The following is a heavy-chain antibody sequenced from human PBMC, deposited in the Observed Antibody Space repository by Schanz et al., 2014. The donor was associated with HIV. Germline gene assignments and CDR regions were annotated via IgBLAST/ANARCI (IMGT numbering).Heavy chain of an antibody. V-gene: IGHV3-23*04. Sequence: VQLVESGGGVVQPGRSLRLSCVVSGFTFRNYAMSWVRQAPGKGLEWVSSISESGGRTYYADSVNGRFTISRDNSKNTLYLQMTTLRIDDTAVYYCAKPEYDSRGNSQSHFDYWGQGTLVSVSS. J-gene: IGHJ4*02. CDR2: ISESGGRT. CDR1: GFTFRNYA. D-gene: IGHD3-22*01. CDR3: AKPEYDSRGNSQSHFDY.